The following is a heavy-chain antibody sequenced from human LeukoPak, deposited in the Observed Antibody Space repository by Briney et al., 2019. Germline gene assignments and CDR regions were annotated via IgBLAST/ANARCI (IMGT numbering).Heavy chain of an antibody. CDR1: GYTFTGYY. CDR3: ARDLGYCSSTSCRRDY. Sequence: ASVKVSCKASGYTFTGYYLHWVRQAPGQGLGWMGRINPNSGGTNYAQKFQGRVTMTRETSISTAYMELSRLRSDDTAVYYCARDLGYCSSTSCRRDYWGQGNLVTVSS. J-gene: IGHJ4*02. CDR2: INPNSGGT. V-gene: IGHV1-2*02. D-gene: IGHD2-2*01.